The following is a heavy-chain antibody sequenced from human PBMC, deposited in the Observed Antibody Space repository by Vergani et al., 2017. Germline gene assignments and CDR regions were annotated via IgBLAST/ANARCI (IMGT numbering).Heavy chain of an antibody. V-gene: IGHV1-69*04. CDR1: GGTFSSYA. Sequence: QVQLVQSGAEVKKPGSSVKVSCKASGGTFSSYAISWVRQAPGQGLEWMGRIIPILGIANYAQKFQGRVTITADKSTRTAYMELSSLRSEDTDVYYCARDTLLLSYYDSSGYFDYWGQGTLVTVSS. CDR2: IIPILGIA. J-gene: IGHJ4*02. D-gene: IGHD3-22*01. CDR3: ARDTLLLSYYDSSGYFDY.